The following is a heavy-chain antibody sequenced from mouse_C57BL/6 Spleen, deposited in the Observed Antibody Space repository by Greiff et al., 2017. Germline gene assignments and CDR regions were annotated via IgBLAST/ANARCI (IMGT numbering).Heavy chain of an antibody. CDR1: GYTFTSYW. V-gene: IGHV1-55*01. Sequence: QVQLQQPGAELVKPGASVKMSCKASGYTFTSYWITWVKQRPGQGLEWIGDIYPGSGSSNYNEKFKSKATLTVDTSSSTAYMQLSSLPSEDSSVYYCSRGGLTGLYYFDYWGQGTTLTVSS. D-gene: IGHD4-1*01. J-gene: IGHJ2*01. CDR3: SRGGLTGLYYFDY. CDR2: IYPGSGSS.